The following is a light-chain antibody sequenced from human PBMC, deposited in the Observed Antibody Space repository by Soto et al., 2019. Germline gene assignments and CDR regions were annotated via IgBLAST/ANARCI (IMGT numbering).Light chain of an antibody. J-gene: IGLJ1*01. CDR1: SSNIGAGYD. Sequence: QSVLTKPPSESGAPGQRVTIYCTGRSSNIGAGYDVHWYQQLPGTAPKPLIYGNSNRPSGVPDRFSGSKSGTSASLAITGLQAEDDADYYCQSYDSSLSGARVFGTGTKLTVL. CDR2: GNS. V-gene: IGLV1-40*01. CDR3: QSYDSSLSGARV.